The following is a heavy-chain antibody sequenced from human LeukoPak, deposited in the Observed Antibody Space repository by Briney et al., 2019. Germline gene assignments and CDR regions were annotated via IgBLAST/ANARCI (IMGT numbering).Heavy chain of an antibody. D-gene: IGHD1-1*01. J-gene: IGHJ3*02. V-gene: IGHV1-69*13. CDR2: IIPIFGTA. CDR1: GYTFTSYD. CDR3: ARRTGLYAFDI. Sequence: ASVKVSCKASGYTFTSYDINWVRQAPGQGLEWMGGIIPIFGTANYAQKFQGRVTITADESTSTAYMELGSLRSEDTAVYYCARRTGLYAFDIWGQGAMVTVSS.